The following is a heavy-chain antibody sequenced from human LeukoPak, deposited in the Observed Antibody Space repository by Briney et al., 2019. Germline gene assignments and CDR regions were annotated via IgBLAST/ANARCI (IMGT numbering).Heavy chain of an antibody. J-gene: IGHJ4*02. CDR3: ARVTDYGDLTFDY. D-gene: IGHD4-17*01. CDR1: GGSVSSGSYY. V-gene: IGHV4-61*01. Sequence: PSETLSLTCTVSGGSVSSGSYYWSWIRQPPGKGLEWIGYIYYSGSTNYNPSLKSRVTISVDTSKNQFSLKLSSVTAADTAVYYCARVTDYGDLTFDYWGQGTLVTVSS. CDR2: IYYSGST.